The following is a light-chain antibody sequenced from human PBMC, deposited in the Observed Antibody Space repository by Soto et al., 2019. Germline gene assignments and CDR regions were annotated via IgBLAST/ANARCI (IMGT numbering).Light chain of an antibody. Sequence: QSALTQPPSASGSPGQSVTISCTGAASNVGGYNYVSWYQQHPGKAPKLIISKSRERPSGVPDRFSGSKSGNTASLTVSGHQAEDEAEYYCSSYAGSNNVIFGGGTKLTVL. CDR3: SSYAGSNNVI. CDR2: KSR. CDR1: ASNVGGYNY. J-gene: IGLJ2*01. V-gene: IGLV2-8*01.